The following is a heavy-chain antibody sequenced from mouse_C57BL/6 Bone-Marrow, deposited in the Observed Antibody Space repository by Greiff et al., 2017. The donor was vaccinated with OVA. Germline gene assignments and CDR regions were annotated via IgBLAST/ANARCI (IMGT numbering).Heavy chain of an antibody. J-gene: IGHJ3*01. Sequence: QVQLQQPGAELVRPGSSVKLSCKASGYTFTSYWMDWVKQRPGQGLEWIGNIYPSDSETHYNQKFKDKATLTVDKSSSTAYMQLSSLTSEDSAVYDCARGVWDGYFFAYWGQGTLVTVSA. CDR2: IYPSDSET. V-gene: IGHV1-61*01. D-gene: IGHD2-3*01. CDR3: ARGVWDGYFFAY. CDR1: GYTFTSYW.